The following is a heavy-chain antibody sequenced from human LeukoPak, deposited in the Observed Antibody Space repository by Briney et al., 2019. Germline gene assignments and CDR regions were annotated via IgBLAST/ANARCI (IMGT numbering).Heavy chain of an antibody. CDR1: GFTFSNYG. V-gene: IGHV3-33*06. CDR3: AKDEIGAVAGLLDY. D-gene: IGHD6-19*01. Sequence: PGRSLRLSCAASGFTFSNYGMHWVRQAPGKGLEWVAVIWYDGSNKYYADSVKGRFAISRDNSKDTLYLQMNSLRAEDTAVYYCAKDEIGAVAGLLDYWGQGILVTVSS. J-gene: IGHJ4*02. CDR2: IWYDGSNK.